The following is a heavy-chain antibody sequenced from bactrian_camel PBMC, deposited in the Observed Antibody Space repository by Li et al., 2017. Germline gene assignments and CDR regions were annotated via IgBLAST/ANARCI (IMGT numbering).Heavy chain of an antibody. CDR1: GSTFGSC. CDR3: AAENALGRCSHFEFGI. CDR2: IDTDGTT. Sequence: HVQLVESGGGTAQAGGSLRLSCAISGSTFGSCFGWFRQTPGKEREAVAVIDTDGTTEYANSVKGRFTISQDGAKTTVYLQMNNLEPEDTAMYYCAAENALGRCSHFEFGIWGQGTQVTVS. J-gene: IGHJ4*01. D-gene: IGHD5*01. V-gene: IGHV3-3*01.